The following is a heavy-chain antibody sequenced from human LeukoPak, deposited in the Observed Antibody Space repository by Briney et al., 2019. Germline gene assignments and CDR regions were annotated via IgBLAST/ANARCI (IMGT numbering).Heavy chain of an antibody. Sequence: ASVKVSCKASGYTFTGYYMHWVRQAPGQGLEWMGWINPNSGGTNYAQKFQGRVTMTRDTSISTAYMELSRLRSDDTAVYYCARVRYSSGCFDYWGQGTVVTVSS. CDR2: INPNSGGT. CDR3: ARVRYSSGCFDY. V-gene: IGHV1-2*02. CDR1: GYTFTGYY. D-gene: IGHD6-19*01. J-gene: IGHJ4*02.